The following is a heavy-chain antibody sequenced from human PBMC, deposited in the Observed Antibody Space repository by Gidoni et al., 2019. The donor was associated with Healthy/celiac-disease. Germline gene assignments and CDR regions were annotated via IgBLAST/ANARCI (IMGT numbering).Heavy chain of an antibody. CDR2: ISSSSSTI. CDR3: ARAGVAARPRFVIGY. V-gene: IGHV3-48*01. CDR1: GFIFSSYS. J-gene: IGHJ4*02. Sequence: EVQLVSSGGGVVQPGVSRHLSCAATGFIFSSYSMNWGRQAPGKGLEWVSYISSSSSTIYYADSVKGRFTISRDNAKNSLYLQMNSLRAEDTAVYYCARAGVAARPRFVIGYWGQGTLVTVSS. D-gene: IGHD6-6*01.